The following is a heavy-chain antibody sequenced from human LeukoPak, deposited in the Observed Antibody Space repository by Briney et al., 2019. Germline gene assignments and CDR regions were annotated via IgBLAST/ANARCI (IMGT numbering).Heavy chain of an antibody. J-gene: IGHJ4*02. CDR3: AKQEIGTTWSVGY. CDR1: GFTFSGYG. V-gene: IGHV3-30*18. CDR2: ISFDASLE. D-gene: IGHD1-7*01. Sequence: GGSLRLSCAASGFTFSGYGMHWVRQAPGKGLEWVAVISFDASLEYYADSVKGRFTISRDNSKNTLYLQMNSLKPEDTAVYYRAKQEIGTTWSVGYWGQGTLVTVSS.